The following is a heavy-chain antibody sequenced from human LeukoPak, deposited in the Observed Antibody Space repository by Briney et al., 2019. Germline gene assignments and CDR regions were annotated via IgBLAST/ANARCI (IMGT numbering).Heavy chain of an antibody. J-gene: IGHJ6*03. CDR1: GGSISSSSYY. V-gene: IGHV4-39*07. CDR3: ARVRDSSGYYYYYYMDV. Sequence: PSETLSLTCTVSGGSISSSSYYWGWIRQPPGKGLEWIGSIYYSGSTYYNPSLKSRVTISVDTSKNQFSLKLSSVTAADTAVYYCARVRDSSGYYYYYYMDVWGKGNTVTVSS. D-gene: IGHD3-22*01. CDR2: IYYSGST.